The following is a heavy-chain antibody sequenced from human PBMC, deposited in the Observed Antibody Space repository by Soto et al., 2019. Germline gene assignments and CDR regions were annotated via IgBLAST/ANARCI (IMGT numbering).Heavy chain of an antibody. J-gene: IGHJ6*02. CDR2: IYHSGST. CDR1: GGSIGSGGYS. V-gene: IGHV4-30-2*01. CDR3: ARAGRAIFGVVRYGMDV. Sequence: ASETLSLTCAVSGGSIGSGGYSWSWIRQPPGKGLEWIGYIYHSGSTYYNPSLKSRVTISVDRSKNQFSLKLSSVTAADTAVYYCARAGRAIFGVVRYGMDVWGQGTTVTVSS. D-gene: IGHD3-3*01.